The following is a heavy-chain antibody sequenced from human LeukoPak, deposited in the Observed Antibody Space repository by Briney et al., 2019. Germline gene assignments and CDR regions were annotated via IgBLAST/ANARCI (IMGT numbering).Heavy chain of an antibody. CDR1: GFTFSGSA. CDR2: IRSKANSYAT. CDR3: ARVISSEGAFDY. J-gene: IGHJ4*02. V-gene: IGHV3-73*01. Sequence: GGSLRLSCAASGFTFSGSAMHWVRQASGKGLEWVGRIRSKANSYATAYAASVKGRFTISRDDSKNTAYLQMNSLRAEDTAVYYCARVISSEGAFDYWGQGTLVTVSS. D-gene: IGHD6-6*01.